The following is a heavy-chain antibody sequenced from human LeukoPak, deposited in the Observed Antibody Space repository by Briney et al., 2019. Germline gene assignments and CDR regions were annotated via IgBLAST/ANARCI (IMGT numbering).Heavy chain of an antibody. D-gene: IGHD3-10*02. Sequence: GGSLRLSCETSGFSFSTYWMSWVRQAPGKGLEWVSYISSSGSTIYYADSVEGRFTISRDNAKNSLYLQMNSLRAEDTAVYYCAELGITMIGGVWGKGTTVTISS. CDR3: AELGITMIGGV. J-gene: IGHJ6*04. CDR1: GFSFSTYW. CDR2: ISSSGSTI. V-gene: IGHV3-48*03.